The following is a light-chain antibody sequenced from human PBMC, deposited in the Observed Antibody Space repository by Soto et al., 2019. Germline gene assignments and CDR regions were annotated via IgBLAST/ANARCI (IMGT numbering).Light chain of an antibody. J-gene: IGKJ5*01. V-gene: IGKV4-1*01. CDR1: QIVLSNNNNY. CDR2: WAS. CDR3: QQYHSDPIT. Sequence: DIVMTQSPDSLPVSLVGRATINCKSSQIVLSNNNNYLAWFQQKPGQPPRLFIYWASTRGSGVPDRFSGSGSGTDFTLTISNVEAEDVAIYYCQQYHSDPITFGQGTRLEI.